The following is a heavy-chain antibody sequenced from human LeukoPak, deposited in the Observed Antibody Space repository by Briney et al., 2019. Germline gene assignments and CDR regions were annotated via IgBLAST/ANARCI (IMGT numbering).Heavy chain of an antibody. CDR2: IYYSGST. V-gene: IGHV4-59*01. D-gene: IGHD4-17*01. CDR1: GGSISSYY. Sequence: PSETLSLTCTVSGGSISSYYWSWIRQPPGKGPEWIGYIYYSGSTNYNPSLKSRVTISVDTSKNQFSLKLSSVTAADTAVYYCARASTGNWFDPWGQGTLVTVSS. J-gene: IGHJ5*02. CDR3: ARASTGNWFDP.